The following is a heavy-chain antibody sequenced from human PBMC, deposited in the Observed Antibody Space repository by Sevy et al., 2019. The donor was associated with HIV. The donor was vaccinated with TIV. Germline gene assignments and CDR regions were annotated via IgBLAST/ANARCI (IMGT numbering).Heavy chain of an antibody. V-gene: IGHV4-59*01. CDR3: ARQFRGVGGGYAFDI. CDR2: IYYSGST. CDR1: GGSISSYY. J-gene: IGHJ3*02. D-gene: IGHD3-16*01. Sequence: SETLSLTCTVSGGSISSYYWSWIQQPPGKGLEWIGYIYYSGSTNYNPSLKSRVTISVDTSKNQFSLNLSSVTAADTAVYYCARQFRGVGGGYAFDIWGQGTMVTVSS.